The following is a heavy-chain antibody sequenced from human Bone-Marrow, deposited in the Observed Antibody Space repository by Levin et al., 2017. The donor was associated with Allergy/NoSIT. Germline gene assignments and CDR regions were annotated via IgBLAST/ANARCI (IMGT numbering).Heavy chain of an antibody. D-gene: IGHD6-19*01. V-gene: IGHV3-33*01. CDR2: ILHDGSNI. CDR1: GFTFSSSG. J-gene: IGHJ4*02. CDR3: ARHLYYSGWLFFDY. Sequence: SLKISCAASGFTFSSSGMHWVRRAPGKGLEWVAVILHDGSNIYYRDSVKGRFTISRDNSKNTLYLQMNSLRVEDTAVYYCARHLYYSGWLFFDYWGQGTPVTVSS.